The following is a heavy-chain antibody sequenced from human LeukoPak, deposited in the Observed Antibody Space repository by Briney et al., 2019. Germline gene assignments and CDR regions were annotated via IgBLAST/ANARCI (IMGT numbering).Heavy chain of an antibody. CDR2: IYYSGST. J-gene: IGHJ4*02. CDR1: GGSISSYY. CDR3: ARSSGWHRAFDY. D-gene: IGHD6-19*01. Sequence: SETLSLTCTVSGGSISSYYWSWLRQPPGKGLEWMGYIYYSGSTNYNPPLKSRVSISEDTSKNQFSLKLTSVTAADTAVYYCARSSGWHRAFDYWGQGTLVTVSS. V-gene: IGHV4-59*01.